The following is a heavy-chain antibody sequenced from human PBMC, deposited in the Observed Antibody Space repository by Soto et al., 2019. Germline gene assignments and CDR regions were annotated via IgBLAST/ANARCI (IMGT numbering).Heavy chain of an antibody. CDR2: IRRKSLYGTT. D-gene: IGHD5-12*01. Sequence: PGGSRRPPCTVAGITFRGIAMSWFRQPPGKGLKWIGFIRRKSLYGTTEYAASVRGRFTISRDDSQSIAYLQMDSLRSDYTAVHYCTCGGYSAYKTSPLSFDFWGQGTLVTVSS. J-gene: IGHJ4*02. CDR3: TCGGYSAYKTSPLSFDF. CDR1: GITFRGIA. V-gene: IGHV3-49*03.